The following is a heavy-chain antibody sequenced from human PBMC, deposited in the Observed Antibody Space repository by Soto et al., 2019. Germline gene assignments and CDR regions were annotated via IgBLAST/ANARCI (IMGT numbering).Heavy chain of an antibody. CDR2: IDPSDSYT. Sequence: PGESLKISCQGSGYSFTSYWISWVRQMPGKGLEWMGRIDPSDSYTNYSPSFQGHVTISADKSISTAYLQWSSLKASDTAMYYCAGQALGGLGYYYYGMDVWGQGTTVTVSS. CDR3: AGQALGGLGYYYYGMDV. D-gene: IGHD1-26*01. CDR1: GYSFTSYW. J-gene: IGHJ6*02. V-gene: IGHV5-10-1*01.